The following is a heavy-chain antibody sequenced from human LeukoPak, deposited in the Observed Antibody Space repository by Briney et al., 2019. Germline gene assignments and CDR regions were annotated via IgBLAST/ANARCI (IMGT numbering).Heavy chain of an antibody. CDR3: ARLVVTPDYGMDV. CDR1: GYTFTSYY. V-gene: IGHV1-46*01. Sequence: ASVKVSCKASGYTFTSYYMHWVRQAPGQGLEWMGIINPSGGSTSYAQKFQGRVTMTRDTSTSTVYMELSSLRSEETAVYYCARLVVTPDYGMDVWGQGTTVTVSS. J-gene: IGHJ6*02. CDR2: INPSGGST. D-gene: IGHD4-23*01.